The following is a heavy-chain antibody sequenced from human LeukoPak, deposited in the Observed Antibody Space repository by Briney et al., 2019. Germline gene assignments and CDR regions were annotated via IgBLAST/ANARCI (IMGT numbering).Heavy chain of an antibody. V-gene: IGHV3-48*04. CDR1: GFTFSSNG. D-gene: IGHD5-18*01. Sequence: GGSLRLSCAASGFTFSSNGMNWVRQAPGKGLEWVSYISATGGTIYYADSVKGRFTISRDNAKNSLYLQMNSLRAEDTAVYYCARGDRGYSYGTNDYWGQGTLVTVSS. J-gene: IGHJ4*02. CDR3: ARGDRGYSYGTNDY. CDR2: ISATGGTI.